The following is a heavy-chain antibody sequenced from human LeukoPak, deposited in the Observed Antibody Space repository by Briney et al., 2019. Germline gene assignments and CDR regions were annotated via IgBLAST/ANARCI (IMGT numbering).Heavy chain of an antibody. CDR1: GFTFSSYA. Sequence: AGGSLRLSCAASGFTFSSYAMSWVRQAPGKGLEWVSAISGSGGSTYYADSVKGRFTISRDNSKNTLYLQMNSLRAEDTAVYYCAKGVRGVIITCFDYWGQGTLVTVSS. D-gene: IGHD3-10*01. V-gene: IGHV3-23*01. J-gene: IGHJ4*02. CDR2: ISGSGGST. CDR3: AKGVRGVIITCFDY.